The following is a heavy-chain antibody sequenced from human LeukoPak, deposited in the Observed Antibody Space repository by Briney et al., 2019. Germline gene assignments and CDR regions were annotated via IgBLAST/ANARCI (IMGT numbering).Heavy chain of an antibody. V-gene: IGHV3-23*01. Sequence: GGSLRLSCAASGFTFSSYAMSWVRQAPGKGLEWVSAISGSGGSTYYADSMKGRFTISRDNSKNTLYLQMNSLRAEDTAVYYCAKGAPEYCSGGSCYKLYDYWGQGTLVTVSS. CDR1: GFTFSSYA. D-gene: IGHD2-15*01. CDR3: AKGAPEYCSGGSCYKLYDY. CDR2: ISGSGGST. J-gene: IGHJ4*02.